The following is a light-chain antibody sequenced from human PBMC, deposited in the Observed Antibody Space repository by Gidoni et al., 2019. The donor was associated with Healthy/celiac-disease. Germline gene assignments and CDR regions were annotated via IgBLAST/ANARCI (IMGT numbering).Light chain of an antibody. CDR3: QQRSNWPPLT. Sequence: EIVLTPSPATLSLSPGERATLSCRASQSVSSYLASYQQKPGQAPRLLIYDASNRATGIPARFSGSGSGTDFTLTISSLEPEDFAVYYCQQRSNWPPLTFGGGTKVEIK. CDR1: QSVSSY. V-gene: IGKV3-11*01. CDR2: DAS. J-gene: IGKJ4*01.